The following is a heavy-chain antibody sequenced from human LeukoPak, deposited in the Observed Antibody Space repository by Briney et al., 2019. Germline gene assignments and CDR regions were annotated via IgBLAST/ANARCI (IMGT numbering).Heavy chain of an antibody. V-gene: IGHV3-30*02. CDR3: AKGDNNWNYRSGTYYYYMDV. J-gene: IGHJ6*03. D-gene: IGHD1-7*01. Sequence: GGSLRLSCAASGFTFSSYGMYWVRQAPGKGLEWVACIRYDGSNKYYADSVKGRFTVSRDNSKNTLYLQMNSLRAEDTAVYYCAKGDNNWNYRSGTYYYYMDVWGKGTTVTVSS. CDR2: IRYDGSNK. CDR1: GFTFSSYG.